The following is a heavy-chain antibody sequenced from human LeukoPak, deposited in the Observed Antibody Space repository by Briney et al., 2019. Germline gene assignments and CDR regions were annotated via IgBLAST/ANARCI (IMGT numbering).Heavy chain of an antibody. CDR3: ARTTAMVAIFDY. D-gene: IGHD5-18*01. CDR1: GYTFTTYA. CDR2: INAGNGNT. V-gene: IGHV1-3*01. J-gene: IGHJ4*02. Sequence: ASVKASCKASGYTFTTYAMHWVRQAPGQRLEWMGWINAGNGNTKYSQRFQGRVTITRVTSASTAYMELSSLRSEDTAVYYCARTTAMVAIFDYWGQGTLVTVSS.